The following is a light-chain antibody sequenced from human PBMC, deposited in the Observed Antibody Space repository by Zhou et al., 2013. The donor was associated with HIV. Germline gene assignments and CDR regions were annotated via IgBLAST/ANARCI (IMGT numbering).Light chain of an antibody. J-gene: IGKJ3*01. Sequence: DIQMTQSPASMSASVGDRVTITCRASQGIARRLAWYQQKPGTAPKLLISAASTLQTGVPSRFSGSGSGTDFSLTISSLQPEDFATYFCQQANSFPFTFGPGTKVDI. CDR2: AAS. CDR3: QQANSFPFT. V-gene: IGKV1-12*01. CDR1: QGIARR.